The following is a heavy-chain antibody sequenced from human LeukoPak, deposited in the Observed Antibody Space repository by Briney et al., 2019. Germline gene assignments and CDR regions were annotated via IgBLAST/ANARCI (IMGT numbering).Heavy chain of an antibody. J-gene: IGHJ4*02. V-gene: IGHV4-39*01. D-gene: IGHD1-26*01. CDR1: GGSITSSSYY. Sequence: SETLSLTCTVSGGSITSSSYYWVWIRQPPGKGLEWIGSIYYGGNTYYNPSLQSRVSMSVDTSKNQFSLKLSSVTAADTAVYYCARLYSGSYYVFDYWGQGTLVTVSS. CDR2: IYYGGNT. CDR3: ARLYSGSYYVFDY.